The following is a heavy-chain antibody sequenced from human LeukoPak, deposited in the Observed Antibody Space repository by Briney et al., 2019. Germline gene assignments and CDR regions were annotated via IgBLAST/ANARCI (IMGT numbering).Heavy chain of an antibody. CDR1: GGSISSYY. V-gene: IGHV4-59*01. D-gene: IGHD2-2*01. CDR2: IYYSGST. CDR3: ARDRPYCSSTSCSKNWFDP. Sequence: SETLSLTCTVSGGSISSYYWSWIRQPPGKGLEWIGYIYYSGSTNYNPSLKSRVTISVDTSKNQFSLKLSSVTAADTAVCYCARDRPYCSSTSCSKNWFDPWGQGTLVTVSS. J-gene: IGHJ5*02.